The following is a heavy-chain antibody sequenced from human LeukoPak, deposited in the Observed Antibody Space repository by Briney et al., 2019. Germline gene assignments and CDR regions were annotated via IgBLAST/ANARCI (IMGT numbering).Heavy chain of an antibody. D-gene: IGHD3-10*01. V-gene: IGHV4-34*01. CDR2: INHSGST. J-gene: IGHJ6*03. CDR1: VGSFSGYY. Sequence: KPSETLSLTCAVYVGSFSGYYWSWLRQPPGKGLEWIGEINHSGSTNYNSSLKSRVTISVDTSKNQFSLKLSSVTAADTAVYYCARGYLGSGSHCCHMDVWGKGTTITVS. CDR3: ARGYLGSGSHCCHMDV.